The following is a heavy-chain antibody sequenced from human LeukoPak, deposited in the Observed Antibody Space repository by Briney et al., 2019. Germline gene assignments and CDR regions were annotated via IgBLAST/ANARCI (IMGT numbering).Heavy chain of an antibody. CDR3: ARHFEGGPWYSSGWPPDY. J-gene: IGHJ4*02. Sequence: ASETLSLTCTVSGGSISSGSYYWGWIRQPPGKGLEWIGSIYYSGSTYYNPSLKSRVTISVDTSKNQFSLKLSSVTAADTAVYYCARHFEGGPWYSSGWPPDYWGQGTVVTVSS. CDR1: GGSISSGSYY. CDR2: IYYSGST. V-gene: IGHV4-39*01. D-gene: IGHD6-19*01.